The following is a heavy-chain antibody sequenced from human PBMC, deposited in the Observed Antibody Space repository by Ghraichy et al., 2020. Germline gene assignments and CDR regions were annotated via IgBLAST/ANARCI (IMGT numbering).Heavy chain of an antibody. CDR2: IKQDGSEK. V-gene: IGHV3-7*01. J-gene: IGHJ4*02. Sequence: GGSLRLSCAGSGFTFSNYWMNWVRQAPGKGLEWVANIKQDGSEKYYVDSVKGRFTISRDNDKNSLYLQMNSLRAEDTAVYYCARAIAVTGTGYWGQGALVTVSA. D-gene: IGHD6-19*01. CDR3: ARAIAVTGTGY. CDR1: GFTFSNYW.